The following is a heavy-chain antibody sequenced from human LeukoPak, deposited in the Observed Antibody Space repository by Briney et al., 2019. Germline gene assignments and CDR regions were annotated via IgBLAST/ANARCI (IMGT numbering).Heavy chain of an antibody. J-gene: IGHJ3*02. Sequence: KTSETLSLTCTVSGGSISSYYWSWIRQPAGKGLEWIGRIYTSGSTNYNPSLKSRVTMSVDTSKNQFSLKLSSVSAADTAVYYGARDTSGRYFDSFDIWGQGTMVTVSS. CDR1: GGSISSYY. CDR2: IYTSGST. D-gene: IGHD3-9*01. V-gene: IGHV4-4*07. CDR3: ARDTSGRYFDSFDI.